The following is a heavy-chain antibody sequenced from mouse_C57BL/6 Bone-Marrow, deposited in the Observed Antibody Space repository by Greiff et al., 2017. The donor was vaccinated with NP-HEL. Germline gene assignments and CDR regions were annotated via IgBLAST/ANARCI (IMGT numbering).Heavy chain of an antibody. J-gene: IGHJ3*01. V-gene: IGHV1-62-2*01. CDR1: GYTFTEYT. Sequence: VQLQQSGAELVKPGASVKLSCKASGYTFTEYTIHWVKQRSGQGLEWIGWFYPGSGSIKYNEKFKDKATLTADKSSSTVYMELSRLTSEDSAVYFCARHEEVYYYGSSPAWVAYWGKGTLVTVSA. CDR2: FYPGSGSI. CDR3: ARHEEVYYYGSSPAWVAY. D-gene: IGHD1-1*01.